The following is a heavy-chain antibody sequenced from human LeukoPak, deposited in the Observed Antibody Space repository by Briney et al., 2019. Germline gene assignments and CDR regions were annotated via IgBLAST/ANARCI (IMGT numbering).Heavy chain of an antibody. Sequence: GALVPSLATACIPINCYGQQRGRPAPGKGVGLGVVIWYDGSNKSYGDSVKGRFTISRENSKNTLYLQMNSLRAEDTAVYYCARDPEWLGGGYFDYWGQGTLVTVSS. CDR3: ARDPEWLGGGYFDY. V-gene: IGHV3-33*01. D-gene: IGHD6-19*01. J-gene: IGHJ4*02. CDR2: IWYDGSNK. CDR1: CIPINCYG.